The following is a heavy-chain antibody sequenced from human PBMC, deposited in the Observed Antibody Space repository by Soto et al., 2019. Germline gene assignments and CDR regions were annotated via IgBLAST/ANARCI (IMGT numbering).Heavy chain of an antibody. J-gene: IGHJ2*01. CDR2: IYYSGST. V-gene: IGHV4-30-4*01. CDR3: AREPTLYGDHRYFDL. CDR1: GGSISSGDYY. Sequence: QVQLQESGPGLVKPSQTLSLTCTVSGGSISSGDYYWSWIRQPPGKGLEWIGYIYYSGSTYYNPSLKSRVTISVDTSKNPFSLKLSSVTAAETAVYYCAREPTLYGDHRYFDLWGRVTLVTVSS. D-gene: IGHD4-17*01.